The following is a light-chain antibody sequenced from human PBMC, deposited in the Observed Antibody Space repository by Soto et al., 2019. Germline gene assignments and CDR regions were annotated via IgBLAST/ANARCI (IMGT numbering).Light chain of an antibody. CDR1: SSNIGSRS. CDR3: SRWDVSLYGWV. V-gene: IGLV1-44*01. CDR2: SSD. J-gene: IGLJ3*02. Sequence: QSVLTQPPSASATPGQRVTISCSGSSSNIGSRSVYWYQQLPGTAPKLLMYSSDLRPSGVPDRFSGSKSCTTASLAIIWVQYAEEADYYYSRWDVSLYGWVFGGGTKLTVL.